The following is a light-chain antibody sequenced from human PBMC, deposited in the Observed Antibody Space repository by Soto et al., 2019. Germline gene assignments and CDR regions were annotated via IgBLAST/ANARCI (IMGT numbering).Light chain of an antibody. J-gene: IGLJ2*01. Sequence: QSVLTQPPSASGTPGQRVTISCSGSNSNIGRSTVNWYQQLPGTAPKLLIYNDYERPSGVPDRFSGSKSGTSASLGISGLRSEDEADYFCAVWDDSLSGVVFGGGTKLTVL. V-gene: IGLV1-44*01. CDR3: AVWDDSLSGVV. CDR1: NSNIGRST. CDR2: NDY.